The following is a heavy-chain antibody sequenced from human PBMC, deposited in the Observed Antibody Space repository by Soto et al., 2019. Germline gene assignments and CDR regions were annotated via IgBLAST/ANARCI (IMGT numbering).Heavy chain of an antibody. D-gene: IGHD2-2*01. Sequence: GESLKISGKGSGYSFTNYCISWVRQMPGKGLEWMGRIDPSDSYTNYSPSFQGHVTISADKSISTAYLQWSSLKASDTAMYYCARHVRYCSSTSCYYYYGMDVWGQGTTVTVSS. CDR3: ARHVRYCSSTSCYYYYGMDV. J-gene: IGHJ6*02. V-gene: IGHV5-10-1*01. CDR2: IDPSDSYT. CDR1: GYSFTNYC.